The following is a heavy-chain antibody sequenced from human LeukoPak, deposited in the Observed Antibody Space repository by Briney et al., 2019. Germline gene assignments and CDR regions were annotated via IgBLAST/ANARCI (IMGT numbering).Heavy chain of an antibody. CDR1: GYTFSIYG. J-gene: IGHJ5*02. Sequence: ASVKVSCKASGYTFSIYGFSWVRQAPGQGLEWMGWINTNTGNPTYAQGFTGRFVFSLDTSVSTAYLQISSLKAEDTAVYYCARDSSLQLWPQGWFDPWGQGTLVTVSS. CDR3: ARDSSLQLWPQGWFDP. D-gene: IGHD5-18*01. V-gene: IGHV7-4-1*02. CDR2: INTNTGNP.